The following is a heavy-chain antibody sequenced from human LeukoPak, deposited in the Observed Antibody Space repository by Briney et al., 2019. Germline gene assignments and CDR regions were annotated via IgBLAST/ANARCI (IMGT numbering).Heavy chain of an antibody. CDR1: GYTFTSYN. D-gene: IGHD1-1*01. V-gene: IGHV1-8*01. CDR2: MNHNSSNT. J-gene: IGHJ6*02. CDR3: ARDTIGGVVERDYSGMDV. Sequence: GGSVKVSCKASGYTFTSYNINWVRQAPGQGLEWVGWMNHNSSNTGYAQKFQGRVTMTRNTSISAAYMELSSLRSEDTAVYYCARDTIGGVVERDYSGMDVWGQGTTVTVSS.